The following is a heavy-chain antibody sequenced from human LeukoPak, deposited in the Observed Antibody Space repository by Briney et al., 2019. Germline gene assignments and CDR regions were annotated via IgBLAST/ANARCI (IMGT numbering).Heavy chain of an antibody. V-gene: IGHV3-11*01. CDR2: ISSSGSTI. CDR1: GFTFSDYY. D-gene: IGHD3-9*01. J-gene: IGHJ6*02. Sequence: GGSLRLSCAASGFTFSDYYMSWIRQAPGKGLEWVSYISSSGSTIYYADSVKGRFTISRDNAKNSLYLQMNSLRAEDTAVYYCAKDKPPLLTGSSGMDVWGQGTTVTVSS. CDR3: AKDKPPLLTGSSGMDV.